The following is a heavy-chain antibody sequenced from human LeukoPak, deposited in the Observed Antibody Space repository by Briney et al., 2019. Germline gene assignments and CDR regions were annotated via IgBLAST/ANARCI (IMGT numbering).Heavy chain of an antibody. J-gene: IGHJ4*02. D-gene: IGHD3-3*01. V-gene: IGHV3-23*01. CDR1: GFTFGSSG. CDR2: ISGSGGST. CDR3: AKGRFGFDY. Sequence: GGPLRLSCAASGFTFGSSGMSWVRQAPGKGLEWVSAISGSGGSTYYADSVKGRFTISRDNSRNTLYLQMNSLRVEDTAVYYCAKGRFGFDYWGQGALVTVSS.